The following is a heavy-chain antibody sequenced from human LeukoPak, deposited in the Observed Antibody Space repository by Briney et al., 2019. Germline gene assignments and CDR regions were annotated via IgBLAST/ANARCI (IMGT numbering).Heavy chain of an antibody. CDR1: GITVHTNY. J-gene: IGHJ6*02. CDR2: ISITSSTI. D-gene: IGHD3-10*01. CDR3: ARRSYGMDV. V-gene: IGHV3-48*02. Sequence: GGSLRPSGAVSGITVHTNYMSGVRQAPGKGLEWGSYISITSSTIHYADAVKGRFTISRDNPKDSLYLQMNSLRDEDTPVYYCARRSYGMDVWGQGTTVTVSS.